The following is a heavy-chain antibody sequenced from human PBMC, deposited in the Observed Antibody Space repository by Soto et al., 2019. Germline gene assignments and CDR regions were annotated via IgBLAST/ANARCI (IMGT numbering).Heavy chain of an antibody. D-gene: IGHD6-6*01. CDR1: GFTFSSYA. CDR3: ARVSGSSSWEDY. CDR2: ISYDGSNK. V-gene: IGHV3-30-3*01. J-gene: IGHJ4*02. Sequence: GGSLRLSCAASGFTFSSYAMHWVRQAPGKGLEWVAVISYDGSNKYYADTVKGRFTISRDNSKNTLYLQMNSLRAEDTAVYYCARVSGSSSWEDYWGQGTLVTVSS.